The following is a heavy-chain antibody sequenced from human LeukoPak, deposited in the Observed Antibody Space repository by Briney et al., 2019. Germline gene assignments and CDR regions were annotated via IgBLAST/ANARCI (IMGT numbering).Heavy chain of an antibody. D-gene: IGHD5-18*01. V-gene: IGHV3-23*01. CDR1: GFTFNNHA. CDR3: ARESADVDTAMTLDY. CDR2: ISGSGDAT. Sequence: GGSLRLSCAASGFTFNNHAMSWFRQAPGKGLEWVSTISGSGDATHYADSVMGRFTISRDNSKNTLYLQMNSLRAEDTAVYYCARESADVDTAMTLDYWGQGTLVTVSS. J-gene: IGHJ4*02.